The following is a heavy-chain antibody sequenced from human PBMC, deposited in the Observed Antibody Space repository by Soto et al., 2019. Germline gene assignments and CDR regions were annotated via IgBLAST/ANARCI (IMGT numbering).Heavy chain of an antibody. V-gene: IGHV3-13*01. D-gene: IGHD6-19*01. Sequence: GGSLRLSCAASGFTFSSYDMHWVRQATGKGLEWVSAIGTAGDTYYPGSVKGRFTISRENAKNSLYLQMNSLRAEDTAVHYCARDRRGWYEGGAFDIWGQGTMVTVSS. CDR2: IGTAGDT. CDR3: ARDRRGWYEGGAFDI. J-gene: IGHJ3*02. CDR1: GFTFSSYD.